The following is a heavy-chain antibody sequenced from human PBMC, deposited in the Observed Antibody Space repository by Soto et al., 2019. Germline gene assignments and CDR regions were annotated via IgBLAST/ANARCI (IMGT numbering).Heavy chain of an antibody. CDR2: IYYSGST. D-gene: IGHD3-9*01. V-gene: IGHV4-39*01. CDR3: ARLEGLATISYYFDF. Sequence: SETVSLTCSVSGGSISSSSYYWGWIRQPPGKGLEWIGSIYYSGSTYYNPSLKSRVTISIDKSKNQFSLKLSSLTAADTAVYYCARLEGLATISYYFDFWGQGTLVTVSS. CDR1: GGSISSSSYY. J-gene: IGHJ4*02.